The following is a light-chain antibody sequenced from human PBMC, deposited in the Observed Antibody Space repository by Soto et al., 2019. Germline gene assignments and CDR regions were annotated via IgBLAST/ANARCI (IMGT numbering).Light chain of an antibody. J-gene: IGKJ3*01. CDR3: QQYISSPFT. CDR2: GAS. CDR1: QSVSSNY. Sequence: EIVLTQSPGTLSLSPGERATLSCRASQSVSSNYLAWYQQKPGQAPRLLIYGASSRATGIPDRFSGSGSGTDFTLTISRLEPEDFAVYYCQQYISSPFTFGPGTEVDI. V-gene: IGKV3-20*01.